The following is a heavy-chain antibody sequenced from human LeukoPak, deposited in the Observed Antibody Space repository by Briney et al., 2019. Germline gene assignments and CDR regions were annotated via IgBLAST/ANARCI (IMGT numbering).Heavy chain of an antibody. D-gene: IGHD1-7*01. CDR3: AREELLAFDY. J-gene: IGHJ4*02. V-gene: IGHV1-2*02. CDR1: GYXFSGYY. Sequence: ASVKVSCKASGYXFSGYYIHWVRQAPGQGLEWMGWINPNSGGTNYAQKFQGRVTMTTDTSISTAYMELSRLRSDDTAVYYCAREELLAFDYWGQGSLVTVSS. CDR2: INPNSGGT.